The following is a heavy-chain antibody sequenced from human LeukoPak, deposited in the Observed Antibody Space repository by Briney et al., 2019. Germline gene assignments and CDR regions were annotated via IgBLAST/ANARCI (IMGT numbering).Heavy chain of an antibody. CDR1: GFTFSSHW. CDR3: AELGITMIGGV. J-gene: IGHJ6*04. V-gene: IGHV3-48*04. CDR2: ISSSGSTI. D-gene: IGHD3-10*02. Sequence: GGSLRLSCATSGFTFSSHWMSWVRQAPGKGLEWVSYISSSGSTIYYADSVKGRFTISRDNAKNSLYLQMNSLRAEDTAVYYCAELGITMIGGVWGKGTTVTISS.